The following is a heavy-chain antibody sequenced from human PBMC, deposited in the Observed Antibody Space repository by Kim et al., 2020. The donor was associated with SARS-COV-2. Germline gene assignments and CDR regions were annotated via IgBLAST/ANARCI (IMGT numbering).Heavy chain of an antibody. CDR3: ARATDSSGYLPFDI. CDR2: INTNTGNP. D-gene: IGHD3-22*01. V-gene: IGHV7-4-1*02. Sequence: ASVKVSCKASGYTFTTYAMNWVRQAPGQGLEWMGWINTNTGNPTYAQGFTGRFVFSLDTSVSTAYLQISSLKAEDTAVYYCARATDSSGYLPFDIWGQGTTVTVSS. J-gene: IGHJ3*02. CDR1: GYTFTTYA.